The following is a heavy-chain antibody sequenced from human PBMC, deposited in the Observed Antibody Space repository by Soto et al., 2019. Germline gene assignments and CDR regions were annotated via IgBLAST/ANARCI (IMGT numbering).Heavy chain of an antibody. CDR1: GFTFSSYG. CDR3: AKDGIPDDGLQNRYYYYYMDV. Sequence: PGGSLRLSCAASGFTFSSYGRHWVRQAPGKGLEWVAVISYDGSNKYYADSVKGRFTISRDNSKNTLYLQMNSLRAEETAVYYCAKDGIPDDGLQNRYYYYYMDVWGKGTTVTVSS. CDR2: ISYDGSNK. D-gene: IGHD1-1*01. V-gene: IGHV3-30*18. J-gene: IGHJ6*03.